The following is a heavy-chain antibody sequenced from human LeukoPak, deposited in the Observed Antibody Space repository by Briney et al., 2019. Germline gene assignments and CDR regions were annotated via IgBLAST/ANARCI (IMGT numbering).Heavy chain of an antibody. J-gene: IGHJ4*02. Sequence: ASVKVSCKASGYTFTSYYMHRVRQAPGQGLEWMGIINPSGGSTSYAQKFQGRVTMTRDTSTSTVYMELSSLRSEDTAVYYCAREEFAYYSFDYWGQGTLVTVSS. CDR3: AREEFAYYSFDY. CDR1: GYTFTSYY. CDR2: INPSGGST. V-gene: IGHV1-46*01. D-gene: IGHD2-21*01.